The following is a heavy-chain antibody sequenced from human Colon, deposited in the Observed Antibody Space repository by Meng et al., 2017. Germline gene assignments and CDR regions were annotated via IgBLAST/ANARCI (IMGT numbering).Heavy chain of an antibody. CDR3: AREDGSIGFTPAGQ. CDR1: VGSTSSPNW. CDR2: ISQSGSS. J-gene: IGHJ1*01. V-gene: IGHV4-4*02. Sequence: EPGHGLLKPSGSCPLTCTVLVGSTSSPNWWSWIRQPPGKGLEWIGEISQSGSSNYNPSLKSRVTMSLGKSKNHFFLNLSSVSAADTAVYYCAREDGSIGFTPAGQWGQGTLVTVSS. D-gene: IGHD1-26*01.